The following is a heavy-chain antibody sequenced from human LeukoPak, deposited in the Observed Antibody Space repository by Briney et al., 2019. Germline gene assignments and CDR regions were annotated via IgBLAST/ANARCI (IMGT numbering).Heavy chain of an antibody. Sequence: PSETLSLTCAVCGGSFSGYYWSWIRQPPGKGLEWIGEINHSGSTNYNPSLKSRVTISVDASKNQFSLKLSSVTAADTAVYYCARQRWPRTSNWFDPWGQGTLVTVSS. CDR1: GGSFSGYY. CDR2: INHSGST. V-gene: IGHV4-34*01. J-gene: IGHJ5*02. CDR3: ARQRWPRTSNWFDP. D-gene: IGHD4-23*01.